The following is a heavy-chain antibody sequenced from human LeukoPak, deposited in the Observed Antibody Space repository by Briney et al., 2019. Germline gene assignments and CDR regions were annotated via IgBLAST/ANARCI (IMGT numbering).Heavy chain of an antibody. Sequence: SETLSLTCTVSGGSISSYYWSWIRQPPGKGLEWIGYIYYSGSTNYNPSLKSRVTISVDTSKNQFSLKLSSVTAADTAVHYCARHPRYYYYMDVWGKGTTVTISS. CDR1: GGSISSYY. CDR2: IYYSGST. J-gene: IGHJ6*03. V-gene: IGHV4-59*01. CDR3: ARHPRYYYYMDV.